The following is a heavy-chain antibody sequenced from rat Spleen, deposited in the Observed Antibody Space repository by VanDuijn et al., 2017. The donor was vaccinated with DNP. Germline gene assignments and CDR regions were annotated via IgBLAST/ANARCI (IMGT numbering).Heavy chain of an antibody. D-gene: IGHD1-1*01. V-gene: IGHV4-2*01. CDR1: GFNFNDYW. Sequence: EVKLVESGGGLVQPGRSLKLSCSASGFNFNDYWMGWVRQAPGKGLEWIGEIDKDSSPKKYNPSLKDKFTISRDNAQNTLYLQMSKLGSEDTAIYYCARMGNYGWFAYWGQGTLVTVSS. CDR2: IDKDSSPK. CDR3: ARMGNYGWFAY. J-gene: IGHJ3*01.